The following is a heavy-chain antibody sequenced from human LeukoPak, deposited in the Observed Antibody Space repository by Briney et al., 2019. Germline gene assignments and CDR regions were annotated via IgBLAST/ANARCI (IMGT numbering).Heavy chain of an antibody. CDR3: AKDSGYDNYFDY. V-gene: IGHV3-23*01. Sequence: GGSLRLSCAASGFTFSSYAMSWVRQAPGKGLEWVSAISGSGGSTYYADSVKGRLTISRDNSKNTLYLQMNSLRAGDTAVYYCAKDSGYDNYFDYWGQGTLVTVSS. D-gene: IGHD5-12*01. CDR2: ISGSGGST. J-gene: IGHJ4*02. CDR1: GFTFSSYA.